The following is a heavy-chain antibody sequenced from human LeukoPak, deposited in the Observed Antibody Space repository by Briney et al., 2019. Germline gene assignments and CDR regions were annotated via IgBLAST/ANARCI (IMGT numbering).Heavy chain of an antibody. CDR1: GFTFSNYR. CDR3: AKSFYRSPGNLDY. J-gene: IGHJ4*02. V-gene: IGHV3-21*04. D-gene: IGHD1-14*01. CDR2: ISSSSIYI. Sequence: PGGSLRLSCAASGFTFSNYRMNWVRQAPGKGLEWVSSISSSSIYIYYADSLKGRFTISRDNSKNTLYLQMNSLRAEDTAVYYCAKSFYRSPGNLDYWGQGTLVTVSS.